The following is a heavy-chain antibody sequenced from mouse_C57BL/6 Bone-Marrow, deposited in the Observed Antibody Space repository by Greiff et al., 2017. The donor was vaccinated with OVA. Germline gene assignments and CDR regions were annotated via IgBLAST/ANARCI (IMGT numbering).Heavy chain of an antibody. CDR2: ILPGSGST. V-gene: IGHV1-9*01. Sequence: QVQLQQSGAELMKPGASVKLSCKATGYTFTGYWIEWVKQSPGHGLEWIGEILPGSGSTNYNEKFKGKATFTADTSSNTAYMQLSSLTPEDSAIYYGASGNYYGSSLYYFDYWGQGTTLTVSS. D-gene: IGHD1-1*01. J-gene: IGHJ2*01. CDR3: ASGNYYGSSLYYFDY. CDR1: GYTFTGYW.